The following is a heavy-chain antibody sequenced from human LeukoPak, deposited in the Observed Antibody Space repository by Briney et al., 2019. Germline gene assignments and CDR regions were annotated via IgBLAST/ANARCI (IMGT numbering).Heavy chain of an antibody. CDR2: IMQDGSEK. J-gene: IGHJ4*02. V-gene: IGHV3-7*01. CDR3: ARDLSYYYDSSGYYLDY. CDR1: GFTFSSYR. Sequence: SGGSLRLSCAASGFTFSSYRMSWVRQARGKGLEWVANIMQDGSEKCYVDSVKGRFTISRDNAKNSLYLQMNSLRAEDTAVYYCARDLSYYYDSSGYYLDYWGQGTLVTVSS. D-gene: IGHD3-22*01.